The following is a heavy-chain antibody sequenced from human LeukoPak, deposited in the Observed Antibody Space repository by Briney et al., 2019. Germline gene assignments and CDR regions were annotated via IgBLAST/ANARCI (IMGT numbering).Heavy chain of an antibody. CDR2: IHSDGSTT. CDR1: GFTFSSYW. J-gene: IGHJ4*02. V-gene: IGHV3-74*01. CDR3: AKGRDTNVYLEVVPAAERGN. D-gene: IGHD2-2*01. Sequence: GESLRLSCAASGFTFSSYWMHWVRQAPGKGLVWVSHIHSDGSTTNYADSVKGRFTISRDNSKNTLYLQMNSLRAEDTAVYYCAKGRDTNVYLEVVPAAERGNWGQGTLVTVSS.